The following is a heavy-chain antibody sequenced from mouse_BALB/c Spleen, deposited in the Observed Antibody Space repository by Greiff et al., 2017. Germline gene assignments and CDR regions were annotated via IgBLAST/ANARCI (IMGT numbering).Heavy chain of an antibody. V-gene: IGHV5-4*02. CDR2: ISDGGSYT. CDR1: GFTFSDYY. J-gene: IGHJ3*01. Sequence: EVMLVESGGGLVKPGGSLKLSCAASGFTFSDYYMYWVRQTPEKRLEWVATISDGGSYTYYPDSVKGRFTISRDNAKNNLYLQMSSLKSEDTAMYYCARDREITTGFAYWGQGTLVTVSA. D-gene: IGHD2-4*01. CDR3: ARDREITTGFAY.